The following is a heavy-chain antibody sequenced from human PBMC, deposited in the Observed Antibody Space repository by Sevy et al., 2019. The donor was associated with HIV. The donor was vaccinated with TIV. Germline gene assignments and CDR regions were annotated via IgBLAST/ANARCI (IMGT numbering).Heavy chain of an antibody. CDR3: ARGARGYSGYDSYYFDY. Sequence: ASVKVSCKASGGTFSSYAISWVRQAPGQGLEWMGGIIPIFGTANYAQKFQGRVTITADEFTSTAYMELSSLRSEDTAVYYCARGARGYSGYDSYYFDYWGQGTLVTVSS. D-gene: IGHD5-12*01. V-gene: IGHV1-69*13. CDR1: GGTFSSYA. J-gene: IGHJ4*02. CDR2: IIPIFGTA.